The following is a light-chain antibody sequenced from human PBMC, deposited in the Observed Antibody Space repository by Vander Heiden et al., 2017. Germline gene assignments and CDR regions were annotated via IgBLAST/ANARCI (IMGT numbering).Light chain of an antibody. V-gene: IGKV3-11*01. CDR2: GAS. Sequence: EVVLTQSPATLSLSPGERATLSCRASQSISSYLVWYQQKPGQPPRLLMYGASNRATGIPARFSGSGYGTDFTLTINSLEPEDFAVYYCQQRTGEPLMYTFGQGTKLEI. CDR1: QSISSY. J-gene: IGKJ2*01. CDR3: QQRTGEPLMYT.